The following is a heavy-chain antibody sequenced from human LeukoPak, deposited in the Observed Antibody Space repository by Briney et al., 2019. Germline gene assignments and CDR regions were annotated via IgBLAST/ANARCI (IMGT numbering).Heavy chain of an antibody. V-gene: IGHV4-4*07. J-gene: IGHJ6*02. CDR2: IYTSGST. Sequence: RTSETLSLTCTVSGGSISSYYWSWIRQPAGKGLEWIGRIYTSGSTNYNPSLKSRVTMSVDTSKNQFSLKLSSVTAADTAVYYCARAEVIPAAVPYGMDVWGQGTTVTVSS. D-gene: IGHD2-2*01. CDR3: ARAEVIPAAVPYGMDV. CDR1: GGSISSYY.